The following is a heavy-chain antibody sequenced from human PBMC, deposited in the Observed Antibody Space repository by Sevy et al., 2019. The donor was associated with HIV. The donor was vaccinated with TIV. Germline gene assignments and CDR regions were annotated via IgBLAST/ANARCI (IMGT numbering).Heavy chain of an antibody. V-gene: IGHV3-7*01. CDR3: ARGRPYESSGPFGN. D-gene: IGHD3-22*01. CDR1: GFTFSTYNHYW. CDR2: IKEDGSEK. J-gene: IGHJ4*02. Sequence: GGSLRLSFAASGFTFSTYNHYWMTWVRQAPGKGLEWVANIKEDGSEKYYMDSVKGRFTISRDNAKNSVYLQMISLRAEDTAVYYCARGRPYESSGPFGNWGQGILVTVSS.